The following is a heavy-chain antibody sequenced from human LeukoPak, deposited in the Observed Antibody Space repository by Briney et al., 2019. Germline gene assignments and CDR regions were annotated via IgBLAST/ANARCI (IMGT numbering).Heavy chain of an antibody. V-gene: IGHV3-23*01. J-gene: IGHJ5*02. CDR3: ARDIS. CDR1: GLTSGIYA. Sequence: GGSLRLSCAASGLTSGIYAMSWVRQAPGKGLEWVSAFSGGGDSFYADSVRGRFSISADKSKNILYLQMNSLRAEDTAIYYCARDISWGQGILVTVSS. CDR2: FSGGGDS.